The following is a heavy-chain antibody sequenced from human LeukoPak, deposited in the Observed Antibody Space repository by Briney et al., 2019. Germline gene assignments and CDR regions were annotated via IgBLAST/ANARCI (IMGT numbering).Heavy chain of an antibody. CDR3: TTGLVYSYGTPDY. J-gene: IGHJ4*02. CDR2: IKSKSDGGTT. CDR1: GFTFSNAW. V-gene: IGHV3-15*01. Sequence: KSGGSLRLSCAASGFTFSNAWMSWVRQAPGKGLEWVGRIKSKSDGGTTDYAAPVKGRFTIPRDDSKNTLYVQMNSLKTEDTAVYYCTTGLVYSYGTPDYWGQGTLVTVCS. D-gene: IGHD5-18*01.